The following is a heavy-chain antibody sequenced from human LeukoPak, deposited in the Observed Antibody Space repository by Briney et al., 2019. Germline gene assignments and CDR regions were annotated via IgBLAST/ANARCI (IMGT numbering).Heavy chain of an antibody. J-gene: IGHJ4*02. CDR3: ACGYNRRGIFDY. CDR1: GFTFSSYA. V-gene: IGHV3-23*01. D-gene: IGHD5-24*01. Sequence: AGGSLRLSCAASGFTFSSYAMSWVRQAPGKGLEWVSAISGSGGSTYYADSVKGRFTISRDNSKNTLYLQMNSLRAEDTAVYYCACGYNRRGIFDYWGQGTLVTVSS. CDR2: ISGSGGST.